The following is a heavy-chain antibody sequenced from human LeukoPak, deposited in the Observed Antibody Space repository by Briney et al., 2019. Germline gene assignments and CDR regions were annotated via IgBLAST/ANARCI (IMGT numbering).Heavy chain of an antibody. J-gene: IGHJ6*03. CDR2: INHSGST. CDR1: GGSFSGYY. CDR3: AREVLRFLDGYYYYMDV. D-gene: IGHD3-3*01. V-gene: IGHV4-34*01. Sequence: SETLSLTCAVYGGSFSGYYWSWIRQPPGKGLEWIGEINHSGSTNYNPSLKSRVTISVDTSKNQFSLKLSSVTAADTAVYYCAREVLRFLDGYYYYMDVWGKGTTVTVSS.